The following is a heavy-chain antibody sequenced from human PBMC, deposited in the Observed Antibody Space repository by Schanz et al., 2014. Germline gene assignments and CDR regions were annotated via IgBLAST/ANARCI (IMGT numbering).Heavy chain of an antibody. CDR3: ARAGQDFEYSSLSPIWYFDL. Sequence: QVQLVQSGAEVKKPGASVKVSCKASGFTSTDHYVHWVRQAPGQGLEWMGRINPNSGDTNYAQKFQGRVTMTRDTSISTAYMELSRLRSDDTAVYYCARAGQDFEYSSLSPIWYFDLWGRGTLVTVSS. D-gene: IGHD6-6*01. V-gene: IGHV1-2*06. CDR2: INPNSGDT. CDR1: GFTSTDHY. J-gene: IGHJ2*01.